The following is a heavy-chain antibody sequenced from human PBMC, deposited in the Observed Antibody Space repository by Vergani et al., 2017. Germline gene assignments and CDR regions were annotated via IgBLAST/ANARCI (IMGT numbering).Heavy chain of an antibody. CDR2: IIPILGIA. CDR3: ARDSWNSVSGFDP. Sequence: QVQLVQSGAEVKKPGASVKVSCKASGYTFTGYYMHWVRQAPGQGLEWMGRIIPILGIANYAQKFQGRVTITANKSTSTAYMELSSLRSEDTAVYYCARDSWNSVSGFDPWGQGTLVTVSS. V-gene: IGHV1-69*09. D-gene: IGHD1-7*01. CDR1: GYTFTGYY. J-gene: IGHJ5*02.